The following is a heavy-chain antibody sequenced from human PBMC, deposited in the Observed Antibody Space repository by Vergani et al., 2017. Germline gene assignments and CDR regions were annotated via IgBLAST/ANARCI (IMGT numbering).Heavy chain of an antibody. Sequence: EVQLVESGGGLVKPGGSLRLSCAASGFTFSNAWMSWVRQAPGKGLEWVGRIKSKTDGGTTDYADSVTGRFTISRDNAKNSLYLQMNSLRAEDTAVYYCASIISMIRQVWMDVWAKGPRSPSPQ. CDR2: IKSKTDGGTT. CDR3: ASIISMIRQVWMDV. J-gene: IGHJ6*04. D-gene: IGHD3-22*01. CDR1: GFTFSNAW. V-gene: IGHV3-15*01.